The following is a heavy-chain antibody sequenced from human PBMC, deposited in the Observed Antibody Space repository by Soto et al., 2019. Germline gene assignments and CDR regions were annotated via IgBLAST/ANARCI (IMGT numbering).Heavy chain of an antibody. CDR2: IIPIFGTA. CDR3: ARDVEVAGTKRWFDS. CDR1: GGTFSSYA. D-gene: IGHD6-19*01. Sequence: QVQLVQSGADVKKPGSSVKVSCKVSGGTFSSYAINWVRQAPGQGLEWMGGIIPIFGTANYAQKFQDRGTISADGSTNTAYVEVSSLRSEDTAMYYCARDVEVAGTKRWFDSWGQGTLVTVSS. J-gene: IGHJ5*01. V-gene: IGHV1-69*01.